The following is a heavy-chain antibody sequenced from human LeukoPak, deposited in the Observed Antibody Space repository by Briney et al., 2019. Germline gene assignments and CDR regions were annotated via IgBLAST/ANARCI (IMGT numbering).Heavy chain of an antibody. D-gene: IGHD2-2*01. CDR2: IYYSGST. CDR1: GGSISSSSYY. CDR3: ARRVVPTYSAYFDY. J-gene: IGHJ4*02. Sequence: SETLSLTCTVSGGSISSSSYYWGWIRQPPGKGLEWIGSIYYSGSTYYNPSLKSRVTISVDTSKNQFSLKLSSVTAADTAVYYCARRVVPTYSAYFDYWGQGTLVTVSS. V-gene: IGHV4-39*07.